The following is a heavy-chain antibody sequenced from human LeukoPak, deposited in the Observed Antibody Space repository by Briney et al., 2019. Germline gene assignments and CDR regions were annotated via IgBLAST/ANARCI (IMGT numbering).Heavy chain of an antibody. CDR1: GGSFSGYY. Sequence: SETLSLTCAVYGGSFSGYYWSCIRQPPGKGLEWIGEINHSGSANYNPSLKSRVTISVDTSKNQFSLKLSSVTAADTAVYYCAREWGQGDYSNYRFDYWGQGTLVTVSS. V-gene: IGHV4-34*01. CDR2: INHSGSA. J-gene: IGHJ4*02. D-gene: IGHD4-11*01. CDR3: AREWGQGDYSNYRFDY.